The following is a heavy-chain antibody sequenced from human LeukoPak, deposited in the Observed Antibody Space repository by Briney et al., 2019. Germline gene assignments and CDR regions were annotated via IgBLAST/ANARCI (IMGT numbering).Heavy chain of an antibody. CDR3: ARDISFDS. V-gene: IGHV6-1*01. CDR2: TYYRSKWYN. J-gene: IGHJ4*02. CDR1: GDSVPSTGAA. Sequence: SQTLSLTCAISGDSVPSTGAAWNWIRQSPSRGLEWLGRTYYRSKWYNEYAISVKSRITIDPDTSNNQFSLQLNSVTPEDTAVYYCARDISFDSWGQGTLVTVSS.